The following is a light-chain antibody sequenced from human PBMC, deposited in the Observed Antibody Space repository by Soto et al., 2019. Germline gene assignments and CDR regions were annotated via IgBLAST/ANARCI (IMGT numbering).Light chain of an antibody. CDR3: QQYGSSRT. Sequence: EIVLTQSPGTLSLSPGERATLSCRACQSVSSSYLAWNQQKPGQAPRLLIYGASSRATGIPDRFSGSGSGTDFTLTISRLEPEDFAVYYCQQYGSSRTFGQGTKVDIK. CDR1: QSVSSSY. CDR2: GAS. V-gene: IGKV3-20*01. J-gene: IGKJ1*01.